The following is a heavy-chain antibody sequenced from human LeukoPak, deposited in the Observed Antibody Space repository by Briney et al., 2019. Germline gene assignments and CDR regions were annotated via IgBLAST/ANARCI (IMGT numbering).Heavy chain of an antibody. V-gene: IGHV4-4*02. J-gene: IGHJ5*02. CDR2: IYHSGST. CDR1: GGSISSSNW. Sequence: SGTLSLTCAVSGGSISSSNWWSWVRQPPGKGLEWIGEIYHSGSTNYNPSLKSRVTISVDTSKNQFSLKLSSVTAADTAVYYCARGTITMIDAFDPWGQGTLVTVSS. CDR3: ARGTITMIDAFDP. D-gene: IGHD3-22*01.